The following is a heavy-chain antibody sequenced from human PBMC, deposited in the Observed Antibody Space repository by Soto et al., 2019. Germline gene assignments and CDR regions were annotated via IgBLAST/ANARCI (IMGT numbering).Heavy chain of an antibody. Sequence: GGSLRRCCAASGFVCSSYSMKWVGQAPGKGMEWVSFISSTSSSTFYADSVKGRFTISRDNGKNSLYLQMNSLTAEDTAVYYCARDDFCSRASCYFGYWGQGT. CDR1: GFVCSSYS. D-gene: IGHD3-3*01. J-gene: IGHJ4*02. V-gene: IGHV3-21*01. CDR2: ISSTSSST. CDR3: ARDDFCSRASCYFGY.